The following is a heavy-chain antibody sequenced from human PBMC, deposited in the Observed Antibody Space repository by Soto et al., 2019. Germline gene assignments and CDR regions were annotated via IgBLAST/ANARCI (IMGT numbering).Heavy chain of an antibody. CDR3: ARAKGDYIDY. CDR2: IYYSGST. J-gene: IGHJ4*02. D-gene: IGHD1-26*01. CDR1: GGSISSYY. V-gene: IGHV4-59*01. Sequence: PSETLSLTCTVSGGSISSYYWSCIRQPPGKGLEWIGYIYYSGSTNYNPSLKSRVTISVDTSKNQFSLKLSSVTAADTAVYYCARAKGDYIDYWSRGTLVTGSS.